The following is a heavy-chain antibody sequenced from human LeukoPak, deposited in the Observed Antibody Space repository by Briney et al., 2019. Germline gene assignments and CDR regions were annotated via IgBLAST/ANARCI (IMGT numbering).Heavy chain of an antibody. CDR2: ISAYNGNT. CDR1: GYTFTSYG. V-gene: IGHV1-18*01. Sequence: ASVKVSCTASGYTFTSYGISWVRQAPGQGLEWMGWISAYNGNTKYAQKLQGRVTMTTDTSTSTAYMELRSLRSDDTAVYYCARVDIVATMRWYFDLWGRGTLVTVSS. J-gene: IGHJ2*01. D-gene: IGHD5-12*01. CDR3: ARVDIVATMRWYFDL.